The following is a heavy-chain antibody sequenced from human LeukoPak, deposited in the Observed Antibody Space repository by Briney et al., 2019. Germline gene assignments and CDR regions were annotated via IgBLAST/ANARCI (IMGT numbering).Heavy chain of an antibody. D-gene: IGHD3-10*01. CDR2: INHSGST. CDR3: ARGPTMVRGVRRDY. V-gene: IGHV4-34*01. J-gene: IGHJ4*02. Sequence: SETLSLTCAVYGGSFSGYYWSWIRQPPGKGLEWIGEINHSGSTNYNPSLKSRVNISVDTSKNQFSLKLSSVTAADTAVYYCARGPTMVRGVRRDYWGQGTLVTVSS. CDR1: GGSFSGYY.